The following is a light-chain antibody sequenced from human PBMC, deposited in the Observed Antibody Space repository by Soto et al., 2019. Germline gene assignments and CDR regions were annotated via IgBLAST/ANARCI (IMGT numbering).Light chain of an antibody. Sequence: EVVMTQSPATLSVSPGERVTLSCRASQSVSTNLVWYQQKPGQPPKLLFYDASTRATGIPARFSGSGSGTAFTLTISSLQSEDFAVYYCQQFKIWPPWTFGQGTKVEIK. V-gene: IGKV3-15*01. CDR1: QSVSTN. CDR3: QQFKIWPPWT. CDR2: DAS. J-gene: IGKJ1*01.